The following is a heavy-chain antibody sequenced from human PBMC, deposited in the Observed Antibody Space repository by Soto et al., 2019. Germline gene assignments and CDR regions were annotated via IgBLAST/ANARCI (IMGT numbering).Heavy chain of an antibody. D-gene: IGHD1-1*01. J-gene: IGHJ6*03. CDR3: ARVMGTQNRDYYYMDV. V-gene: IGHV4-59*01. Sequence: QVQLQEAGPGLVKPSETLSLSCTISGGSISSDYWTWIRQPPGKGLEWIGYIHYSGSTNYNPSLKSRVTISVDTSKNQFYLKLSSVNAADTAVYYCARVMGTQNRDYYYMDVWGKGTTVTVS. CDR1: GGSISSDY. CDR2: IHYSGST.